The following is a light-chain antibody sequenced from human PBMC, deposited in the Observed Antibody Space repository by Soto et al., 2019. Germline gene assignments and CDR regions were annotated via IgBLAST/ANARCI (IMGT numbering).Light chain of an antibody. CDR2: EVS. CDR1: SSDVGSYNL. J-gene: IGLJ3*02. V-gene: IGLV2-23*02. CDR3: CSYAGSSTFV. Sequence: QSALTQPASVSGSPGQSITISCTGTSSDVGSYNLVSWYQQYPGKAPKLMIFEVSKRPSGVSNRFSGSKSGNTASLTISGXQAEDEADYYCCSYAGSSTFVFGGGTKLTVL.